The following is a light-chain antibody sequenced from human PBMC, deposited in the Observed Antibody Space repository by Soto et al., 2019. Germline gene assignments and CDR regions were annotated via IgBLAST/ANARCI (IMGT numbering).Light chain of an antibody. CDR2: GIS. J-gene: IGKJ1*01. V-gene: IGKV3-20*01. CDR1: HTISSSY. CDR3: QQYVTASPRT. Sequence: EIVLTQSPGTLSLSPGERATLSCRASHTISSSYLAWYQQKPGQAPRLLMYGISRRATGIPDRFSGSGSGTDFTLIIPRLEPEDFAVYYCQQYVTASPRTFGQGTKVEIK.